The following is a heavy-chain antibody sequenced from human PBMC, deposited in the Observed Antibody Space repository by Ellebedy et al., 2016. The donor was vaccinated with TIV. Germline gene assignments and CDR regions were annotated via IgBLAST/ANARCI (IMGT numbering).Heavy chain of an antibody. CDR1: GGTFSSYA. Sequence: AASVKVSCKASGGTFSSYAISWVRQAPGQGLEWMGGIIPILGIPNYAQKFQGRVTITADKYTSTAYMELSSLRSDDTAVYYCARGQGHDSSGYYSTYHLDYWGQGTLVTVSS. CDR3: ARGQGHDSSGYYSTYHLDY. V-gene: IGHV1-69*10. D-gene: IGHD3-22*01. J-gene: IGHJ4*02. CDR2: IIPILGIP.